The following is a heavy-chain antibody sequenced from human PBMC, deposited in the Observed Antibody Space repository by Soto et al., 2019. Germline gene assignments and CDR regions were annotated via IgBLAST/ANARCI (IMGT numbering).Heavy chain of an antibody. D-gene: IGHD2-21*02. CDR1: GGSNSSGGYF. CDR3: ARGFGGYSSFRYYYHGMDV. V-gene: IGHV4-31*03. Sequence: QVQLQESGPGLVKPSQTLSLTCSVSGGSNSSGGYFWSWIRQPPGKGLEWIGYIYYSGSAYYNPSLKSRLTMSVDTSKNPFSLRLNSVTAADTAVYYCARGFGGYSSFRYYYHGMDVWGQGTTVAVSS. CDR2: IYYSGSA. J-gene: IGHJ6*02.